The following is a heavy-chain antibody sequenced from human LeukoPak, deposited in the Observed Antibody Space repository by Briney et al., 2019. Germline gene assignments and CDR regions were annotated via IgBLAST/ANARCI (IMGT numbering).Heavy chain of an antibody. CDR3: ARVMITFGGVIARKYYFDY. D-gene: IGHD3-16*02. CDR2: IYSGGST. J-gene: IGHJ4*02. V-gene: IGHV3-53*01. Sequence: GGSLRVSCAASGFTVSSNYMSWVRQARGKGLEWVSVIYSGGSTYYADSVKGRFTISRDNSKNTLYLQMNSLRAEDTAVYYCARVMITFGGVIARKYYFDYWGQGTLVTVSS. CDR1: GFTVSSNY.